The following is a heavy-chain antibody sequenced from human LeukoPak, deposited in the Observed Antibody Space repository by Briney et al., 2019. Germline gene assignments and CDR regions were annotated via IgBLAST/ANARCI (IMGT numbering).Heavy chain of an antibody. CDR2: IYYSGST. J-gene: IGHJ4*02. D-gene: IGHD5-12*01. CDR3: ARSAYSGYDYGGFDY. Sequence: SQTLSLTCTVSGGSISGGGYLWSWIRQHPGKGLEGIGYIYYSGSTYYNPSLKRRVTISVDTSKNQSSLKLSSVTAADTAVYYCARSAYSGYDYGGFDYWGQGTLVTVSS. V-gene: IGHV4-31*03. CDR1: GGSISGGGYL.